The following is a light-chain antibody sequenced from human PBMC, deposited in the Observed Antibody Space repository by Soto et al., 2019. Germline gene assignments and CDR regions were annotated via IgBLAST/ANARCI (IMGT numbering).Light chain of an antibody. J-gene: IGLJ1*01. CDR3: YSYAGNNRV. V-gene: IGLV2-8*01. CDR2: EVT. CDR1: SSDVGGWNY. Sequence: QSVLTQPPSASGSPGQSVTISCTGTSSDVGGWNYVSWYQQHPGKAPKLMIYEVTKRPSGVPDRFSGSKPGNTASLTVSGLLAEDEADYYCYSYAGNNRVFGTGTKVTVL.